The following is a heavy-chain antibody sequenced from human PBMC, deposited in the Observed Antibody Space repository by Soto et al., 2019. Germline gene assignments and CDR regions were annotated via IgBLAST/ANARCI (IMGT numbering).Heavy chain of an antibody. CDR3: ASPIGVVVAAST. J-gene: IGHJ5*02. CDR2: ISGSGGST. Sequence: EVQLLESGGGLVQPGGSLRLSCAASGFTFSSYAMSWVRQAPGKGLEWVSAISGSGGSTYFADSVKGRFTISRDNSKNTLYLQMNSLRAEDTAVYYCASPIGVVVAASTWGQGTLVTVSS. CDR1: GFTFSSYA. V-gene: IGHV3-23*01. D-gene: IGHD2-15*01.